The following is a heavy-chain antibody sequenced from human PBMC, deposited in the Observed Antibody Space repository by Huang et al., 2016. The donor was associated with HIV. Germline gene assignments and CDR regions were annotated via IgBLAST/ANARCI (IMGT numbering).Heavy chain of an antibody. J-gene: IGHJ4*02. D-gene: IGHD6-6*01. CDR3: ARDWSFGSSTSPAD. CDR2: INPKRGGT. V-gene: IGHV1-2*02. Sequence: QVQLVQSGAEVKNPGASVRVSCKASGYTFTDSNIHWVRQAPGQGLGVMGWINPKRGGTIYAQRFQGRITMARDTTISTVHMDLRRIQSDDTAVYFCARDWSFGSSTSPADWGQGTLVTVSS. CDR1: GYTFTDSN.